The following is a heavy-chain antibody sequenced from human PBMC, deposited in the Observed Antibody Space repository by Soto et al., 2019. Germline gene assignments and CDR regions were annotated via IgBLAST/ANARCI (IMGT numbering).Heavy chain of an antibody. CDR1: GFTFSSYW. Sequence: EVQLVESGGGLVQPGGSLRLCCAASGFTFSSYWMSWVRQAPVKGLEWVGNIKQDGSEKNYVDFMEGRFTISRDNAENSLYLQMNSLRAEDTAVYYCARIASAGRGWDLWGQGTTVVVSS. CDR3: ARIASAGRGWDL. CDR2: IKQDGSEK. V-gene: IGHV3-7*01. J-gene: IGHJ6*02. D-gene: IGHD6-13*01.